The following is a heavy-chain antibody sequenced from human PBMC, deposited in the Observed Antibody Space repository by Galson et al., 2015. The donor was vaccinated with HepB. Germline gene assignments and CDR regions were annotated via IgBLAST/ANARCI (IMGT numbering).Heavy chain of an antibody. CDR2: INPDSGGT. CDR1: GYTFTGFY. V-gene: IGHV1-2*02. D-gene: IGHD3-16*01. CDR3: ARDGGTQTYYYYYYYMDV. J-gene: IGHJ6*03. Sequence: SVKVSCKASGYTFTGFYIHWVRQAPGQGLEWMGWINPDSGGTNYAQKFQGRVTVTRDTSISTAYLEVSRLRSDDTAVYYCARDGGTQTYYYYYYYMDVWGEGTTVTVSS.